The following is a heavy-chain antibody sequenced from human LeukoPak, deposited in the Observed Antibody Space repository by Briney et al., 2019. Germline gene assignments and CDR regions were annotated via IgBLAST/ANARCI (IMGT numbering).Heavy chain of an antibody. J-gene: IGHJ4*02. V-gene: IGHV3-7*04. CDR1: GFNFSGSQ. CDR3: VRGAWYFQY. D-gene: IGHD3-16*01. Sequence: PGGSLRLSCGASGFNFSGSQMTWVGQAPGKGLEWVATVYQDGTEKHFLDSVEGRFTISRDNAKKSVYLQMSSLRPEDTAVYFCVRGAWYFQYWGQGTLVTVSS. CDR2: VYQDGTEK.